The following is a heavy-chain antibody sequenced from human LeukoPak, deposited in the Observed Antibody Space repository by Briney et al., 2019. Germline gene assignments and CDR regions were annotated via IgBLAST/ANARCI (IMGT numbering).Heavy chain of an antibody. V-gene: IGHV4-38-2*02. J-gene: IGHJ6*03. CDR1: GYSISSGYY. Sequence: SETLSLTCTVSGYSISSGYYWGWIRQPPGKGLEWIGSIYHSGSTYHNPSLKSRVTISVDTSKNQFSLKLSSVTAADTAVYYCAREGDYYYMDVWGKGTTVTVSS. CDR3: AREGDYYYMDV. CDR2: IYHSGST.